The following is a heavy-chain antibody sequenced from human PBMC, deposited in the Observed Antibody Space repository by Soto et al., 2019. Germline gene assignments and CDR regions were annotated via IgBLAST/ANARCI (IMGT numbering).Heavy chain of an antibody. V-gene: IGHV4-31*03. D-gene: IGHD5-18*01. Sequence: QVQLQESGPGLVKPSQTLSLTCTVSGGSISSGGYYWSWIRQHPGKGLEWIGYIYYSGSTYYNPSLKSRLTISVDTSKNQFSLKLSSVTAADTAVYYCARASLSYTDMGTGISWFDPWGQGTLVTVSS. CDR2: IYYSGST. CDR1: GGSISSGGYY. CDR3: ARASLSYTDMGTGISWFDP. J-gene: IGHJ5*02.